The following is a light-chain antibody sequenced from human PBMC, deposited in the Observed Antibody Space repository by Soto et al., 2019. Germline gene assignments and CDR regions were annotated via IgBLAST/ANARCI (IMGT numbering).Light chain of an antibody. CDR3: MQALQTRT. CDR1: QSLLHSSGYNY. V-gene: IGKV2-28*01. Sequence: DIVMTQSPLSLPVTPGEPASISCRSSQSLLHSSGYNYLDWLLQKPGQSPQLLINLGSNRASGVPDRFSGSGSGTDFTLKISRVEAVDVGVYYCMQALQTRTFGQGTRLEIK. J-gene: IGKJ5*01. CDR2: LGS.